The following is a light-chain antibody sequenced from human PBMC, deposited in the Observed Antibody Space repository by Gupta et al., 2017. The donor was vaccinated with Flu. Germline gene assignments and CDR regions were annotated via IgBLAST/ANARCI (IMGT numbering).Light chain of an antibody. J-gene: IGKJ1*01. Sequence: PSTLSASVGDRVTITCRASQSISSWLAWYQQKPGRAPKLLIYKASSLESGVPSRFSGSGSGTEFTLTISSLQPDDFATYYCQQYGTYPWTFGQGTRVEIQ. CDR1: QSISSW. CDR2: KAS. CDR3: QQYGTYPWT. V-gene: IGKV1-5*03.